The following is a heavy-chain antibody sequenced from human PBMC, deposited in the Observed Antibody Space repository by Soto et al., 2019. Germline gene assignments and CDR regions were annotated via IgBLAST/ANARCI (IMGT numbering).Heavy chain of an antibody. CDR3: ARDRHWESSGSRDGAFDI. Sequence: ASVKVSCKASGYSFTGYYMHWVRQAPGQGLEWMGWINPNSGGTNYAQKFQGWVTMTRDTSISTAYMELSRLRSDDTAVYYCARDRHWESSGSRDGAFDIWGQGTMVTVS. D-gene: IGHD3-22*01. CDR1: GYSFTGYY. CDR2: INPNSGGT. V-gene: IGHV1-2*04. J-gene: IGHJ3*02.